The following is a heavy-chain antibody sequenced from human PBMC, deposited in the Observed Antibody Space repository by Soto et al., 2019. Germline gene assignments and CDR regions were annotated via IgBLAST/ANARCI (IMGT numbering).Heavy chain of an antibody. Sequence: XETLSLPCSVSGDSLKNHYWSWIRHSPGKGLEWIGNIYDSGSTNYSPALKSRVSMSVDTSKNLFSLKMNSVTAADTAVYYCARSSMVPVEYFDLWGQGTVVTVSS. D-gene: IGHD3-10*01. CDR3: ARSSMVPVEYFDL. V-gene: IGHV4-59*11. CDR2: IYDSGST. J-gene: IGHJ4*02. CDR1: GDSLKNHY.